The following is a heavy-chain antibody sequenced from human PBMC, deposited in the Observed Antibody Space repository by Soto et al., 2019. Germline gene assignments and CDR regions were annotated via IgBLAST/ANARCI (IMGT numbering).Heavy chain of an antibody. CDR3: ARVNRGGTYYDFWSGDSNWFDP. Sequence: EASVKVSCKASGYTFTGYYMHWVRQAPGRGLEWMGWINPNSGGTNYAQKFQGWVTMTRDTSISTAYMELSRLRSDDTAVYYCARVNRGGTYYDFWSGDSNWFDPWGQGTLVTVSS. J-gene: IGHJ5*02. V-gene: IGHV1-2*04. CDR2: INPNSGGT. D-gene: IGHD3-3*01. CDR1: GYTFTGYY.